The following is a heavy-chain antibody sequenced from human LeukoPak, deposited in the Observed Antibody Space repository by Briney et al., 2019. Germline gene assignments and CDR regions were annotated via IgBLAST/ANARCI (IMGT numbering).Heavy chain of an antibody. CDR3: AASSYGKRIDY. CDR1: GYTLTELS. J-gene: IGHJ4*02. V-gene: IGHV1-24*01. Sequence: RASVKVSCKVSGYTLTELSMHWVRQAPGKGLEWMGGFDPEDGETIYAQKFQGRVAMTEDTSTDTAYMELSSLRSGDTAVYYCAASSYGKRIDYWGQGTLVTVSS. D-gene: IGHD5-18*01. CDR2: FDPEDGET.